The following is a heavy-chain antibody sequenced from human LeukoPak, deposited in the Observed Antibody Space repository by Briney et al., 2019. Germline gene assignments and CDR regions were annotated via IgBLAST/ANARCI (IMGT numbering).Heavy chain of an antibody. CDR1: GGSISSSYYY. J-gene: IGHJ6*03. D-gene: IGHD1-26*01. V-gene: IGHV4-39*07. CDR2: MYNSGST. Sequence: PSETLSLTCTVSGGSISSSYYYWGWIRQPPGKGLEWIGTMYNSGSTDYNPSLESRVTISVDTSKNQFSLKLSSVTAADTAVYYCARTGGSFYFYYYMDVWGKGTTVTVSS. CDR3: ARTGGSFYFYYYMDV.